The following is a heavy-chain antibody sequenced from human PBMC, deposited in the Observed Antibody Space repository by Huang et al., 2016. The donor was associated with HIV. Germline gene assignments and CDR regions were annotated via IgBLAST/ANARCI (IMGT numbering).Heavy chain of an antibody. Sequence: VESGGRLVQPGGSIRLSCVGSTFTFGAYWMSWVRQSPGKGLEGVANIKKDEREKYYVESVKGRFNISRDNAKKVLFLEMNNVRVEDTATYYCATKTAAMDIWGQGTTVTVS. CDR1: TFTFGAYW. CDR2: IKKDEREK. V-gene: IGHV3-7*01. CDR3: ATKTAAMDI. J-gene: IGHJ6*02. D-gene: IGHD1-7*01.